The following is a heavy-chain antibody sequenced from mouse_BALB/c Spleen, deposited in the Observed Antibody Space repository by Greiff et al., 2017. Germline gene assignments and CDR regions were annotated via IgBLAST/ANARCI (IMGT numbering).Heavy chain of an antibody. CDR1: GYAFSSSW. Sequence: VQLQQSGPELVKPGASVKISCKASGYAFSSSWMNWVKQRPGQGLEWIGRIYPGDGDTNYNGKFKGKATLTADKSSSTAYMQLSSLTSVDSAVYFCARRTIRNYAMDYWGQGTSVTVSS. J-gene: IGHJ4*01. CDR2: IYPGDGDT. CDR3: ARRTIRNYAMDY. D-gene: IGHD2-12*01. V-gene: IGHV1-82*01.